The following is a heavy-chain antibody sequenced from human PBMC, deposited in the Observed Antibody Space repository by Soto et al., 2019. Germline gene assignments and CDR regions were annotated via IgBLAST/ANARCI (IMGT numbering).Heavy chain of an antibody. CDR2: IDWDDDK. Sequence: SGPTLVNPTQTLTLTCTFSGFSLSTSGMCVSWIRQPPGKALEWLARIDWDDDKYYSTSLKTRLAISKDTSKNQVVLKMTNMEPVDTATSYCERTRITIFARKQMRKSNEFDLWRQGPLVTVSA. CDR3: ERTRITIFARKQMRKSNEFDL. D-gene: IGHD3-9*01. CDR1: GFSLSTSGMC. V-gene: IGHV2-70*11. J-gene: IGHJ5*02.